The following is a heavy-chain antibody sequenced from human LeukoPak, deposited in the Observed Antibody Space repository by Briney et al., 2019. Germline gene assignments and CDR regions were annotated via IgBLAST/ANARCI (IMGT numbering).Heavy chain of an antibody. Sequence: ASVKVSCKASGYTFTSYGISWVRQAPGQGLEWMGWISAYNGNTNYAQKLQGRVTMTTDTSTSTAYMELRSLRPDDTAVYYCAREMEDSGSYFFDYWGQGTLVTVSS. V-gene: IGHV1-18*01. CDR3: AREMEDSGSYFFDY. D-gene: IGHD1-26*01. J-gene: IGHJ4*02. CDR1: GYTFTSYG. CDR2: ISAYNGNT.